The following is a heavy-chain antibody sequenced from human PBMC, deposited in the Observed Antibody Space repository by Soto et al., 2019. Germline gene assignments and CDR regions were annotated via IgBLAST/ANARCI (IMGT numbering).Heavy chain of an antibody. CDR2: SIPYYNTL. D-gene: IGHD6-13*01. V-gene: IGHV1-69*01. CDR1: EGTFNSYA. Sequence: QAQVVQSGAEVRKPGSSVKLSCKASEGTFNSYAIAWVRQAPGQGLEWMGVSIPYYNTLNYAQKFQDRVTIPADDSTNTVYMELSSLRSDDTAVYFCASGASRWYPYFFDSWAQGTLVTVSS. CDR3: ASGASRWYPYFFDS. J-gene: IGHJ4*02.